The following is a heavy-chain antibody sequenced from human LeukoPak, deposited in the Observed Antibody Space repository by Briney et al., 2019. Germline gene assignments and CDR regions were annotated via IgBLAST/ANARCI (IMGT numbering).Heavy chain of an antibody. Sequence: GRSLRLSCVASGFTFNSYWMHWVRQAPGEGLVWVSGISTDGSGTRYADSVKGRFTISRDNAKNTLYLQLNNLRGEDTAVYYCARDFKDRGVWGQGTLVTVSS. J-gene: IGHJ4*02. CDR3: ARDFKDRGV. CDR1: GFTFNSYW. V-gene: IGHV3-74*01. CDR2: ISTDGSGT. D-gene: IGHD3-10*01.